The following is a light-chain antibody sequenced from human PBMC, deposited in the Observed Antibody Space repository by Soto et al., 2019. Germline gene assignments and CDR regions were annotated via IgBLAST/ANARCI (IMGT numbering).Light chain of an antibody. CDR1: QAISTW. Sequence: DIQLTQSPSSVSASVGDSVTLTCRASQAISTWLAWYQQRPGKAPQLLIFGASSLQSGVPSRFSGRGSGTDFTLTISSLQPEDFATYYSQQTNSFPYTFGQGAKLDIK. CDR2: GAS. J-gene: IGKJ2*01. V-gene: IGKV1-12*01. CDR3: QQTNSFPYT.